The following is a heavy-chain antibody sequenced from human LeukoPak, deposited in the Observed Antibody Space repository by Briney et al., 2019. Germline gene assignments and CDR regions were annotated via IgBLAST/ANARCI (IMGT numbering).Heavy chain of an antibody. CDR2: INAGNGNT. J-gene: IGHJ6*02. V-gene: IGHV1-3*01. CDR3: ARDPQLDYYYYGMVV. D-gene: IGHD1-1*01. Sequence: ASVKVSCKASGYTFTSYAMHWVRQAPGQRLEWMGWINAGNGNTKYSQKFQGRVTITRDTSASTAYMELSSLRSEDTAVYYCARDPQLDYYYYGMVVWGQGTTVTVSS. CDR1: GYTFTSYA.